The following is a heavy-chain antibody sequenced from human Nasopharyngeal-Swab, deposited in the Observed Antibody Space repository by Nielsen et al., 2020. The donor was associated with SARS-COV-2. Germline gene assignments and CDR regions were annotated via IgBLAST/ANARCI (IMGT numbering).Heavy chain of an antibody. Sequence: GSLRLSCAVYGGSFSGYYWRWIRQPPGKGLEWIGEINHSGVTNYNPSLKSRVTISVDTSKNQFSLKLSSVTAADTALYYCARVGLYSLGYDSSGYYPDYWGQGTLVTVSS. D-gene: IGHD3-22*01. CDR3: ARVGLYSLGYDSSGYYPDY. CDR1: GGSFSGYY. CDR2: INHSGVT. J-gene: IGHJ4*02. V-gene: IGHV4-34*01.